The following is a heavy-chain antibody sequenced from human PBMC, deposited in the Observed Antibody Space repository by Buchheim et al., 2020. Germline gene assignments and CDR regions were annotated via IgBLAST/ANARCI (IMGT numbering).Heavy chain of an antibody. CDR3: ASGVVITLFDY. D-gene: IGHD3-3*01. CDR2: TKQDGSEA. J-gene: IGHJ4*02. CDR1: GFTLSDYW. Sequence: EVQLVESGGGLVQPGGSLRLSCAASGFTLSDYWMDWVRQAPGKGLEWVANTKQDGSEAYYVDSVKGRFTVSRDNAKNSLYLQMNSLRAEDTAVYYCASGVVITLFDYWGQGTL. V-gene: IGHV3-7*01.